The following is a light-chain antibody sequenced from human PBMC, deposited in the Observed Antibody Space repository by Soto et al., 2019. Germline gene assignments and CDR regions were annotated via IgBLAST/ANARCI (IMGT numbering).Light chain of an antibody. CDR1: SSNIGAGYD. CDR2: GNS. J-gene: IGLJ1*01. V-gene: IGLV1-40*01. CDR3: QSYDSSLSGYYV. Sequence: QSVLTRPPSVSGAPGQRVTLSCTGSSSNIGAGYDVHWYQQLPGTAPKLLIYGNSNRPSGVPDRFSGSKSGTSASLAITGLQAEDEADYYCQSYDSSLSGYYVFGTGTKLTVL.